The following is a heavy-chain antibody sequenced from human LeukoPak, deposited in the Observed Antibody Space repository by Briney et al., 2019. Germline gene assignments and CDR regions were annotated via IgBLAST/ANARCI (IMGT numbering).Heavy chain of an antibody. CDR2: IYTSGST. Sequence: SETLSLTCTVSGGSISSYYWSWIRQPAGKGLEWIGRIYTSGSTNYNSSLKSRVTMSVDTSKNQFSLKLSSVTAADTAVYYCARVSYLLAAAGTSYYYGMDVWGQGTTVTVSS. V-gene: IGHV4-4*07. CDR3: ARVSYLLAAAGTSYYYGMDV. D-gene: IGHD6-13*01. J-gene: IGHJ6*02. CDR1: GGSISSYY.